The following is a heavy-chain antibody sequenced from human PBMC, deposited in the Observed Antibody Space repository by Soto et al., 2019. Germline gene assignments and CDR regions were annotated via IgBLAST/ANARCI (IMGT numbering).Heavy chain of an antibody. CDR2: ISDPGTST. J-gene: IGHJ3*01. Sequence: VGSLRLSCAASGFTFGNYAMNWVRQAPGKGLEWISSISDPGTSTYYANSVKGRFSTSRDNSKNTLFLQMNRLRADDTAVYSCAKSLVTPSDAFDLWGRGTLVTVSS. CDR3: AKSLVTPSDAFDL. D-gene: IGHD2-21*02. V-gene: IGHV3-23*01. CDR1: GFTFGNYA.